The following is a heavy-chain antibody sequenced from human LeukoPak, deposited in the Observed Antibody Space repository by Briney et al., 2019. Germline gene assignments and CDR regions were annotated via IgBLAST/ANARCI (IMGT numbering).Heavy chain of an antibody. CDR2: ITPFSGNT. CDR3: ARDYSSGWYGATGNDY. D-gene: IGHD6-19*01. J-gene: IGHJ4*02. V-gene: IGHV1-45*02. CDR1: GYTFTYRY. Sequence: GASVKVSCKASGYTFTYRYLHWVRQAPGQALEWMGWITPFSGNTNYAQKFQGRVTMTRDTSISTAYMELSRLRSDDTAVYYCARDYSSGWYGATGNDYWGQGTLVTVSS.